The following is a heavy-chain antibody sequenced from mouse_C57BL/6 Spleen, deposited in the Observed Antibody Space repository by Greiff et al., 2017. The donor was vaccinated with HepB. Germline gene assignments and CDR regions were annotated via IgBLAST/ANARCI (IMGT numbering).Heavy chain of an antibody. CDR2: IDPSDSYT. Sequence: QVQLQQPGAELVMPGASVKLSCKASGYTFTSYWMHWVKQRPGQGLEWIGEIDPSDSYTNYNQKFKGKSTLTVDKSSSTAYMQLSSLTSEDSAVYYCALLHRSFDVWGTGTTVTVSS. CDR3: ALLHRSFDV. V-gene: IGHV1-69*01. CDR1: GYTFTSYW. J-gene: IGHJ1*03. D-gene: IGHD1-1*01.